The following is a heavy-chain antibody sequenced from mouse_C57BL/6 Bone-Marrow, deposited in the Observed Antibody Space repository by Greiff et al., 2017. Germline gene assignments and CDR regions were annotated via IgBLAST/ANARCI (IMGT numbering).Heavy chain of an antibody. CDR2: INYDGSST. Sequence: EVKLMESEGGLVQPGSSMKLSCTASGFTFSDYYMAWVRQVPEKGLEWVANINYDGSSTYYLDSLKSRFSISRDNAKNILDLQMSSLKSEDTATYYCERDVYYDGSSSVYFDVWGTGTTVTVSA. CDR3: ERDVYYDGSSSVYFDV. CDR1: GFTFSDYY. J-gene: IGHJ1*03. D-gene: IGHD1-1*01. V-gene: IGHV5-16*01.